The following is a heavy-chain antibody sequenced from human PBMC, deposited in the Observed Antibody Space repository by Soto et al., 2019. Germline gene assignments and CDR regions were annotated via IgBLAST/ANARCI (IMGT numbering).Heavy chain of an antibody. CDR3: AREYYDYVWGSYRPSVTDY. V-gene: IGHV3-33*01. D-gene: IGHD3-16*02. Sequence: GGSLRLSCAASGFTFSSYGMHWVRQAPGKGLEWVAVIWYDGSNKYYADSVKGRFTISRDNSKNTLYLQMNSLRAEDTAVYYCAREYYDYVWGSYRPSVTDYWGQGTLVTVSS. J-gene: IGHJ4*02. CDR2: IWYDGSNK. CDR1: GFTFSSYG.